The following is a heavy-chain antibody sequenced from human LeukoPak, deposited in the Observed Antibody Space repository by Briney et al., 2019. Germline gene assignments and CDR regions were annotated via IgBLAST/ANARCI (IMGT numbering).Heavy chain of an antibody. D-gene: IGHD3-22*01. CDR3: ARDSGYYDSSGCHY. V-gene: IGHV3-73*01. CDR1: GFSFSAFD. Sequence: GGSLRLSCAAAGFSFSAFDIHWVRQAPGKGLEWVAHIKTKAESDATAYAASVKGRFTVSRDDSRNTAYLQMNNLRSEDTAVYYCARDSGYYDSSGCHYWGQGTLVTVSS. CDR2: IKTKAESDAT. J-gene: IGHJ4*02.